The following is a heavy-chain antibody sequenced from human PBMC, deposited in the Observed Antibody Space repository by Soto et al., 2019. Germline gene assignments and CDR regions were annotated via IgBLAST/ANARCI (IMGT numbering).Heavy chain of an antibody. J-gene: IGHJ4*02. D-gene: IGHD1-26*01. CDR3: ARRGSGSYYDY. Sequence: EVQLLESGGGLVQPGGSLRLSCAASGFTFSSYAMRWVRQAPGKGLEWVSAISGSGGSTYYADSVKGRFTISRDNSKNTLDLQMNSLRAEETAVYYFARRGSGSYYDYWGQGTLVTVSS. CDR1: GFTFSSYA. V-gene: IGHV3-23*01. CDR2: ISGSGGST.